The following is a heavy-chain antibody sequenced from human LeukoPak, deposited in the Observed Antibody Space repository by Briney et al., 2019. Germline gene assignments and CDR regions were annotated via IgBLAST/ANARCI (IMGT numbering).Heavy chain of an antibody. D-gene: IGHD1-26*01. CDR2: IYSGGST. CDR3: AKDVPLGANRPYYFDY. Sequence: GGSLRLSGAASGFTVSINYMSWVRQAPGKGLEWVSVIYSGGSTYYADSVKGRFTISRDNSKNTLYLQMNSLRAEDTAVYYCAKDVPLGANRPYYFDYWGQGTLVTVSS. V-gene: IGHV3-66*01. J-gene: IGHJ4*02. CDR1: GFTVSINY.